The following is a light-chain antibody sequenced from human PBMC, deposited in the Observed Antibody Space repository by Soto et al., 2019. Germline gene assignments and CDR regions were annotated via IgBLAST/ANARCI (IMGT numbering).Light chain of an antibody. CDR3: QQRSSWPAT. V-gene: IGKV3-11*01. J-gene: IGKJ3*01. CDR1: QSVNNF. CDR2: DAS. Sequence: EILLTQSPATLSLSPGERATLSCRASQSVNNFLAWYQQKPGQAPRLLIFDASYMHTGVPGRFSGSGSGTDFTLTISSLEPEDFAVYYCQQRSSWPATFGPGTKVDIK.